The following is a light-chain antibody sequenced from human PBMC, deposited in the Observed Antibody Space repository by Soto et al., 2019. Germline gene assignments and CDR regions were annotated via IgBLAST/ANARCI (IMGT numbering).Light chain of an antibody. CDR3: LQGTHWPYT. CDR1: QSLVYIDGNTY. CDR2: KVS. Sequence: DVVMTHPPLPLPVTLGQPASISSRSSQSLVYIDGNTYLNWFQQRPGQSPRRVFYKVSNRDSGVPDRFSGCVSGTGFTLEISRVYAEDVGRCYWLQGTHWPYTFGQATKLEIK. J-gene: IGKJ2*01. V-gene: IGKV2-30*01.